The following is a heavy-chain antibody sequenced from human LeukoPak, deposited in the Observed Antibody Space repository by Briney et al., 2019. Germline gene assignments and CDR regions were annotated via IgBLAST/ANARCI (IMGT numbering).Heavy chain of an antibody. CDR2: TSNDGSYK. CDR1: GFTFSSYG. CDR3: AKGDDRAATARSDP. Sequence: GRSLRLSCAASGFTFSSYGIHCVRLPPGKGLEWVSATSNDGSYKYSADSVRGRFTISRDNSKNTVYLQMNSLRAEATAVNSCAKGDDRAATARSDPWGRGTLVTVSS. V-gene: IGHV3-30*18. D-gene: IGHD5-24*01. J-gene: IGHJ5*02.